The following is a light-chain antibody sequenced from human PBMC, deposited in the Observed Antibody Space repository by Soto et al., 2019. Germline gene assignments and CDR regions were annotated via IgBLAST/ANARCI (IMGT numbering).Light chain of an antibody. CDR3: SSYTTISTYV. CDR1: SSDVGGYNY. CDR2: DVR. J-gene: IGLJ1*01. V-gene: IGLV2-14*01. Sequence: QSALTQPASVSGSPGQSITISCTGTSSDVGGYNYVSWYQQHPGKAPKLMIYDVRNRPSGVSHRFSGSKSVNTASLTISGLPAAGEADYYCSSYTTISTYVFGTGTKLTVL.